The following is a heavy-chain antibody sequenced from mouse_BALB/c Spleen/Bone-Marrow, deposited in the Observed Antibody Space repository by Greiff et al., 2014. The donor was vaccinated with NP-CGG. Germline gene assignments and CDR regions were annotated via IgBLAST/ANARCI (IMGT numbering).Heavy chain of an antibody. Sequence: VQRVESGPELVKPGASVRISCKASGYTFTSYYIHWVKQRPGQGLEWIGWIYPGNVNTKYNEKFKGKATLTADKSSSTAYVQLSSLTSEDSAVYFCARDTMDYWCQGTSVTVSS. CDR2: IYPGNVNT. J-gene: IGHJ4*01. CDR3: ARDTMDY. CDR1: GYTFTSYY. V-gene: IGHV1S56*01.